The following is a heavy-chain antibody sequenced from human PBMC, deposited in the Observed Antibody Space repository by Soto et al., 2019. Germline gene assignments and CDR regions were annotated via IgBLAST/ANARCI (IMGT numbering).Heavy chain of an antibody. CDR1: GGTFSSYT. Sequence: GASVKVSCKASGGTFSSYTISWVRQAPGQGLERMGRIIPILGIANYAQKFQGRVTITADKSTSTAYMELSSLRSEDTAVYYCARDQVQWPTLWGQGTMVTVSS. CDR3: ARDQVQWPTL. V-gene: IGHV1-69*04. D-gene: IGHD6-19*01. J-gene: IGHJ3*01. CDR2: IIPILGIA.